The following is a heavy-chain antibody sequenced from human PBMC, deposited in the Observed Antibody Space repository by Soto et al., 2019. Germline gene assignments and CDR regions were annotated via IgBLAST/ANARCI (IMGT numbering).Heavy chain of an antibody. CDR2: IYYSGST. V-gene: IGHV4-59*01. D-gene: IGHD5-18*01. Sequence: SETLSLTCTVSGGSISSYYWSWIRQSPGKGLEWIGYIYYSGSTNYNPSLKSRVTISVDTSKNQFSLKLSSVTAADTAVYYCARGHVNSYGPEFDYWGQGTLVPVSS. J-gene: IGHJ4*02. CDR3: ARGHVNSYGPEFDY. CDR1: GGSISSYY.